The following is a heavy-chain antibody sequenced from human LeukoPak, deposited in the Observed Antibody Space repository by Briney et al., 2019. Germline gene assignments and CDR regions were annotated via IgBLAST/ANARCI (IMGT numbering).Heavy chain of an antibody. J-gene: IGHJ3*02. Sequence: SVKVSCKASGGTFSSYAISWVRQAPGQGLEWMGGIIPIFGTANYAQKFQGRVTITADESTSTAYMELSSLRSEDTAVYYCARERTTVTTVGEVAFDIWGQGTMVTVSS. CDR1: GGTFSSYA. V-gene: IGHV1-69*13. CDR2: IIPIFGTA. D-gene: IGHD4-17*01. CDR3: ARERTTVTTVGEVAFDI.